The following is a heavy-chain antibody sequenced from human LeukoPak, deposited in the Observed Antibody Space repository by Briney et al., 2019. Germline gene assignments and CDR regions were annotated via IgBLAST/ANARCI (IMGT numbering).Heavy chain of an antibody. D-gene: IGHD3-10*01. J-gene: IGHJ4*02. Sequence: APVKVSCKASGYTFTSSGISSVRQAPGHGVEWRGWISAYNGNTNSAQKLQSRVTMTTDTSTSTAYMELRSLRCDDTGVYYCARVFSPYGSGSYSDWGQGTLVSVSS. V-gene: IGHV1-18*04. CDR3: ARVFSPYGSGSYSD. CDR1: GYTFTSSG. CDR2: ISAYNGNT.